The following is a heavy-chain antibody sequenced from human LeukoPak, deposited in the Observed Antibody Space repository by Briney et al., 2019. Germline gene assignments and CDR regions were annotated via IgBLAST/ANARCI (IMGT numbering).Heavy chain of an antibody. CDR2: ISAGATRT. CDR3: ARKYGGRDYYYYMDV. Sequence: GGSLRLSCVASGFSFNNYAMSWVRQAPGKGLEWVSGISAGATRTYYAGSVKGRFTISRDNSMNTLYLHMNSLRAEDTAVYYCARKYGGRDYYYYMDVWGKGTTVTVSS. J-gene: IGHJ6*03. CDR1: GFSFNNYA. D-gene: IGHD4-23*01. V-gene: IGHV3-23*01.